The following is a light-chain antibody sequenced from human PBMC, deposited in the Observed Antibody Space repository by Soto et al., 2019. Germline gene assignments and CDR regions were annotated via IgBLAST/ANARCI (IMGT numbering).Light chain of an antibody. CDR3: CSYAGSYTLYV. J-gene: IGLJ1*01. Sequence: QSVLAQPRSVSGSPGQSVTISCTGTSSDVGGYNYVSWYQQHPGTAPKLMIYDVSMRPSGVPVRFSGSKSGNTASLTISGLQAEDEADYYCCSYAGSYTLYVFGTGTKVTVL. CDR2: DVS. V-gene: IGLV2-11*01. CDR1: SSDVGGYNY.